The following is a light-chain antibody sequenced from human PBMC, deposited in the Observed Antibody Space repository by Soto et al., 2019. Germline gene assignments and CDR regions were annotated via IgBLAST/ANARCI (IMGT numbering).Light chain of an antibody. CDR3: QQPQGLT. CDR2: GAS. CDR1: QSVSSN. J-gene: IGKJ4*01. V-gene: IGKV3-15*01. Sequence: EIVMTQPPATLSVSPGERATLSCRASQSVSSNLAWYQQKPGQAPRLLIYGASTRATGIPARFSGSGSGTEFTLTISSLQSEDFAVYYCQQPQGLTFGGGTKVDIK.